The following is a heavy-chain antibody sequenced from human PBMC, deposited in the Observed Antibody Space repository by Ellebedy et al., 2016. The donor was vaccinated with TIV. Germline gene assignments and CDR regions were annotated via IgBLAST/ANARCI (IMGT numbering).Heavy chain of an antibody. Sequence: GESLKISCAASGFPFSSYAMSWVRQAPGKGLEWVSAIRGSGGSTYYADSVKGRFTISRDNSKNTLYLQMNSLRAEDTAVYYCAKEIPTISEWELGGIDYWGQGTLVTVSS. CDR2: IRGSGGST. D-gene: IGHD1-26*01. CDR3: AKEIPTISEWELGGIDY. J-gene: IGHJ4*02. V-gene: IGHV3-23*01. CDR1: GFPFSSYA.